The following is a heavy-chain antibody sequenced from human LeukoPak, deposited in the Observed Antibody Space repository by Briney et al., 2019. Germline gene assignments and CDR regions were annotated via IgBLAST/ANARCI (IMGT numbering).Heavy chain of an antibody. CDR3: ARTTVTPRPYYYYMDV. CDR1: GYTFTSYY. J-gene: IGHJ6*03. V-gene: IGHV1-46*01. D-gene: IGHD4-17*01. CDR2: INPSGGST. Sequence: ASVKVSCKASGYTFTSYYMHWVRHAPGQGLERMGIINPSGGSTSYEQKFQGRATMTRDMSTRTDYMELSSLRSEDTAVYYCARTTVTPRPYYYYMDVWGKGTTVTISS.